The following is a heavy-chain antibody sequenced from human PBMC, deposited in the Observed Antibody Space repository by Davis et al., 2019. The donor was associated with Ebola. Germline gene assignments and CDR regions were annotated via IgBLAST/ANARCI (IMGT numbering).Heavy chain of an antibody. CDR3: ARHPTGVPDY. D-gene: IGHD7-27*01. V-gene: IGHV5-51*01. Sequence: GESLKISCKGSGYSFTTYWIGWVRQLPGKGLEWMGIMNPGGSDTRYSPSFQGQATTSADKSISTAYLQWSSLKASDTAIYYCARHPTGVPDYWGQGTLVTVSS. J-gene: IGHJ4*02. CDR2: MNPGGSDT. CDR1: GYSFTTYW.